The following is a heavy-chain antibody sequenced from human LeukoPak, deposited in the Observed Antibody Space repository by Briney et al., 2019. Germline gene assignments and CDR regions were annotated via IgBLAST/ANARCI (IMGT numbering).Heavy chain of an antibody. CDR1: GFTFSSYW. CDR2: IKQDGSEK. J-gene: IGHJ5*02. D-gene: IGHD3-3*01. Sequence: PGGSLRLSCAASGFTFSSYWMSWVRQAPGKGLEWVANIKQDGSEKYYVDSVKGRFTISRDNAKNSLYPQMNSLRAEDTAVYYCAREGFWSGPNWFDPWGQGTLVTVSS. CDR3: AREGFWSGPNWFDP. V-gene: IGHV3-7*01.